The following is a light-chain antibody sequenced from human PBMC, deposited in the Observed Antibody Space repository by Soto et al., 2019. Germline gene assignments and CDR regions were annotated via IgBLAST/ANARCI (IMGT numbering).Light chain of an antibody. V-gene: IGLV1-44*01. CDR2: SNN. CDR3: AAWDDSLNGGL. Sequence: QSVLTQPPSASGTPGQRVTISCSGSSSNIGSNTVNWYQQLPGTAPKLLIYSNNQRPSGVPDRFSGSKSGTSASLAISGLQSEDEGDYYCAAWDDSLNGGLFGGGTQLTVL. J-gene: IGLJ2*01. CDR1: SSNIGSNT.